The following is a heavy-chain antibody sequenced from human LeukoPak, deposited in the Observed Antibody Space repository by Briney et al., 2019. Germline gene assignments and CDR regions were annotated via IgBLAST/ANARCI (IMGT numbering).Heavy chain of an antibody. J-gene: IGHJ4*02. CDR1: GFTFSSCA. D-gene: IGHD4-17*01. CDR3: ARDVGPDGYGDYGAPGEVPWYFDY. V-gene: IGHV3-23*01. CDR2: ISGSGGST. Sequence: GGSLRLSCAASGFTFSSCAMSWVRQAPGKGLEWVSAISGSGGSTYYADSVRGRFTISRDNSKNTLYLQMSSLRADDTAVYYCARDVGPDGYGDYGAPGEVPWYFDYWGQGTLVTVSS.